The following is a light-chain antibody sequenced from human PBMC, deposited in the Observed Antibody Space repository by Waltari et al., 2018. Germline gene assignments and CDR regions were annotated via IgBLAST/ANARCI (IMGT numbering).Light chain of an antibody. Sequence: QSALTQPASVSGSPGQSITISCIGTSSDIGGYNYVSWYLHHPGKAPKVIIYDVTKWPSVVSNRFSGSKSGSTASLTISGLQAEDEADYYCSSYTSSNTWVFGGGTKLTVL. V-gene: IGLV2-14*03. J-gene: IGLJ3*02. CDR1: SSDIGGYNY. CDR2: DVT. CDR3: SSYTSSNTWV.